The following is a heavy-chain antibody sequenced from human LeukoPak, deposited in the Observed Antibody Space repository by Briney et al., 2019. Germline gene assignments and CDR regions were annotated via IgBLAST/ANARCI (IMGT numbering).Heavy chain of an antibody. J-gene: IGHJ4*02. CDR3: AREAVTRNYFDY. CDR2: IYSGGST. V-gene: IGHV3-53*01. Sequence: PGGSLRLSRAASGFTVSSNYMNWVRQAPGKGLEWVSVIYSGGSTYYADSVKGRFTISRDNSKNTLFLQMNSLRAEDTAVYYCAREAVTRNYFDYWGQGTLVTLFS. D-gene: IGHD4-17*01. CDR1: GFTVSSNY.